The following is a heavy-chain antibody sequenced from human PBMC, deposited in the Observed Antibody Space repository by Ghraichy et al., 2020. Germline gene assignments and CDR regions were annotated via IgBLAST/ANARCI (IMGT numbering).Heavy chain of an antibody. Sequence: ASVKVSCKASGYTFTSYYMHWVRQAPGQGLEWMGIINPSGGSTSYAQKFQGRVTMTRDTSTSTVYMELSSLRSEDTAVYYCARDFEWGGGEPGAFDIWGQGTMVTVSS. D-gene: IGHD2-21*01. J-gene: IGHJ3*02. CDR2: INPSGGST. CDR1: GYTFTSYY. CDR3: ARDFEWGGGEPGAFDI. V-gene: IGHV1-46*01.